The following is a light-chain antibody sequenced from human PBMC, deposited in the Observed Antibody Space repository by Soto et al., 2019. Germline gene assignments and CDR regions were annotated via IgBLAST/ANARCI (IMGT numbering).Light chain of an antibody. V-gene: IGLV2-14*01. J-gene: IGLJ1*01. CDR3: CSYAGTFYV. Sequence: QLVLTQPASVSGSPGQSITISCTAASGDVTDFQYVSWYQQHPGEAPKLIIYEVSHRPSGVSDRFSGSKSGDTASLTISGLQAEDEADYYCCSYAGTFYVFGTGTKLTVL. CDR1: SGDVTDFQY. CDR2: EVS.